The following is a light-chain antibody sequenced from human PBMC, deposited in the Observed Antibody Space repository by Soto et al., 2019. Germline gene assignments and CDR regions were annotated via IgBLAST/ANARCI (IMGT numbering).Light chain of an antibody. V-gene: IGKV3-11*01. CDR2: DAS. J-gene: IGKJ5*01. CDR1: QSVSSY. Sequence: EIVLTPSPATLSLSPGERANLSCRASQSVSSYLAWYQQKPGQAPRLLIYDASNRATGIPARFSGSGSGTDFTLTIRSLEPEDLAVYYCRKSSNWPPITFGQGKRLEIK. CDR3: RKSSNWPPIT.